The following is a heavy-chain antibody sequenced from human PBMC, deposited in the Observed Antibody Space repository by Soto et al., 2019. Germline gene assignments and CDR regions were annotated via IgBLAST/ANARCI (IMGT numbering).Heavy chain of an antibody. CDR2: IIPLLGTT. CDR1: GDTFNNYG. V-gene: IGHV1-69*01. CDR3: VRRGLDGQRVGQGPYFDS. Sequence: QVQLVQSGAEVKQPGSSVKVSCKVSGDTFNNYGFSWVRQAPGQGLEWMGGIIPLLGTTNYAQKFQARVTISADESTRTAYMELSSLRSNDTAVYFCVRRGLDGQRVGQGPYFDSWGQGTLVIVSS. D-gene: IGHD1-26*01. J-gene: IGHJ4*02.